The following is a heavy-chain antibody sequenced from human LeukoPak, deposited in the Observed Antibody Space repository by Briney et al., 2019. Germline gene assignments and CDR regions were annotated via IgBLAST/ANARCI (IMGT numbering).Heavy chain of an antibody. CDR3: ARVKTASYWYFDL. CDR2: INHSGST. CDR1: GGSFSGYY. V-gene: IGHV4-34*01. J-gene: IGHJ2*01. Sequence: PSETLSLTCAVYGGSFSGYYWSWIRQPPGKGLEWIGEINHSGSTNYNPSLKSRVTISVDTSKNQFSLKLSSVTAADTAVYYCARVKTASYWYFDLWGRGTLVTVSS.